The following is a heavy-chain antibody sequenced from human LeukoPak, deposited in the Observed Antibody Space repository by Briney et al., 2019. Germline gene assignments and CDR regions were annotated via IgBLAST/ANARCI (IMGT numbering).Heavy chain of an antibody. V-gene: IGHV3-21*01. CDR2: ISSSSSYI. CDR3: ARPPPGGNYYFDY. J-gene: IGHJ4*02. Sequence: GASLPLSCAASGFTCSSYSMNWVRQAPGKGLEWGSSISSSSSYIYYADSVKGRFTISRDNAKNSLYLQMNSLRAEDTAVYYCARPPPGGNYYFDYWGQGTLVTVSS. CDR1: GFTCSSYS. D-gene: IGHD3-16*01.